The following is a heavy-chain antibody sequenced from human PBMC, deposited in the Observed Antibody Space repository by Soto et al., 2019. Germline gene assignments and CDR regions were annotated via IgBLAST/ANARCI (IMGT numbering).Heavy chain of an antibody. D-gene: IGHD5-18*01. Sequence: EVQLVESGGGLVQPGGSLRLSCAASGFTFSSYWMSWVRQAPGKGLEWVANIKQDGSEKYYVDSVKGRFTFSRDNAKNSLYLQMDSLRAEDTAVYYWARSRGYSYGYDYWGQGTLVTVSS. CDR2: IKQDGSEK. J-gene: IGHJ4*02. V-gene: IGHV3-7*04. CDR1: GFTFSSYW. CDR3: ARSRGYSYGYDY.